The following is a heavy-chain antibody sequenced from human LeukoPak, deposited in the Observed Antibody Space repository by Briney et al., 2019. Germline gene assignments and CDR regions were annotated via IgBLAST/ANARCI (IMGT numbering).Heavy chain of an antibody. CDR3: ARDRKYSYIDY. CDR1: GFTFSSYA. Sequence: GGSLRLSCAASGFTFSSYAMHWVRQAPGKGLEWVAVISYDGSNKYYADSVKGRFTISRDNSKNTLYLQINSLRAEDTAVYYCARDRKYSYIDYWGQGTLVTVSS. CDR2: ISYDGSNK. D-gene: IGHD5-18*01. V-gene: IGHV3-30-3*01. J-gene: IGHJ4*02.